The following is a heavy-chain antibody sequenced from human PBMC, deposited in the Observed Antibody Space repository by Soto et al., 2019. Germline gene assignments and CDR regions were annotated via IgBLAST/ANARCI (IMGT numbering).Heavy chain of an antibody. CDR2: WRGSDSST. CDR3: ARGYSYFQNSFDY. D-gene: IGHD5-18*01. Sequence: EVQLLESGGGLVQRGGSLGLSWAVPGFSRTTYATGWDRQAQGKGLEWVSGWRGSDSSTYYADSVRGRFSISRDNSRTTLYLEMSSRRAEDTAVYYCARGYSYFQNSFDYWGLGPLLTVSS. J-gene: IGHJ4*02. V-gene: IGHV3-23*01. CDR1: GFSRTTYA.